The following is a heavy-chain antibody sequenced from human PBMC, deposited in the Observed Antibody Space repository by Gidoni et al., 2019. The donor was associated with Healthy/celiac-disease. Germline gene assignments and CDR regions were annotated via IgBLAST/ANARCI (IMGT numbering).Heavy chain of an antibody. CDR1: GFTFSSYS. CDR2: ISSSSSTI. CDR3: ARDMIEGGIAVADDYYYGMDV. J-gene: IGHJ6*02. D-gene: IGHD6-19*01. V-gene: IGHV3-48*02. Sequence: EVQLVESGGGLVQPGGSLRLSCAASGFTFSSYSMNWVRQAPGKGLEWVSYISSSSSTIYYADSVKGRFTISRDNAKNSLYLQMNSLRDEDTAVYYCARDMIEGGIAVADDYYYGMDVWGQGTTVTVSS.